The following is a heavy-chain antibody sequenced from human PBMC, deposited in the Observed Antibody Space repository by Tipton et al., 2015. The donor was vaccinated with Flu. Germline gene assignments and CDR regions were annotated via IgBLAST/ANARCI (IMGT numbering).Heavy chain of an antibody. V-gene: IGHV3-7*01. J-gene: IGHJ4*02. CDR1: GFTFSTYW. Sequence: SLRLSCAASGFTFSTYWMTWVRQAPGKGPEWVANIKQDGSEKYYVDSVKGRFTISRDNAKNSLYLQMSSLRADDTAVYYCAKDDFSWAYWGQGTLVTVSS. D-gene: IGHD3-3*01. CDR3: AKDDFSWAY. CDR2: IKQDGSEK.